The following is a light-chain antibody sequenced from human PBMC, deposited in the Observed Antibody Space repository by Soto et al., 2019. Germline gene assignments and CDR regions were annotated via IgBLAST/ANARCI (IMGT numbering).Light chain of an antibody. J-gene: IGLJ1*01. V-gene: IGLV2-8*01. CDR1: GSDVGDYNY. CDR3: SSYTGSSYV. CDR2: EVS. Sequence: QSALTQPPSASGSPGQSVTISCTGTGSDVGDYNYVSWYQQHPGKAPKLMIYEVSKRPSGVPDRFSGSKSGNTASLTVSGLQAEDEANYYCSSYTGSSYVFGTGTKVTVL.